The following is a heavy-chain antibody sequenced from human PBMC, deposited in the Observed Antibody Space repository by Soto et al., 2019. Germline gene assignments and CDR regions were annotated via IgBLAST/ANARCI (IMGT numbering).Heavy chain of an antibody. Sequence: EVQLVESGGGLVQPGGSLRLSCAASGFTFSSYEMNWVRQAPGKGLEWVSYISSSGSTIYYADSVKGRFTISRDNAKNSLYLQMNSLRAEDTAVYYCARNPAGEQQLVHYYYYGMDVWGQGTTVTVSS. CDR3: ARNPAGEQQLVHYYYYGMDV. CDR1: GFTFSSYE. CDR2: ISSSGSTI. J-gene: IGHJ6*02. D-gene: IGHD6-13*01. V-gene: IGHV3-48*03.